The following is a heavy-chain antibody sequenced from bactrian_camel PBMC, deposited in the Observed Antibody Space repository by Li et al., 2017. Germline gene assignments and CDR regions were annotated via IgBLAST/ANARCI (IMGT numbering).Heavy chain of an antibody. V-gene: IGHV3S28*01. CDR2: IYTGGGGGLT. J-gene: IGHJ7*01. CDR1: GDIIGRYC. Sequence: QLVESGGGSVQVGGSLRLSCVASGDIIGRYCMGWFRQPPGKEREGVAQIYTGGGGGLTYYADSVKGRFAISKDSAKNSLYLEMNSLKPEDSAIYYCAVLEGMKWGPVGGVCSKYAMDYWGIGTQVTVS. D-gene: IGHD3*01.